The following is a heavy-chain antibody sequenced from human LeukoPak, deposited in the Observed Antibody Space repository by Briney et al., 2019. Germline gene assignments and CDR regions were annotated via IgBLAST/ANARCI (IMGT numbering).Heavy chain of an antibody. CDR1: GGTFSSYA. D-gene: IGHD3-10*01. V-gene: IGHV1-69*04. CDR3: ARSMVRGLIINDY. Sequence: GASVKVSCKASGGTFSSYAISWVRQAPGQGLEWMGRIIPILGIANYAQKFQGRVTITADKSTSTAYMELSSLRSEDTAVYYCARSMVRGLIINDYWGQGTLVTVSS. J-gene: IGHJ4*02. CDR2: IIPILGIA.